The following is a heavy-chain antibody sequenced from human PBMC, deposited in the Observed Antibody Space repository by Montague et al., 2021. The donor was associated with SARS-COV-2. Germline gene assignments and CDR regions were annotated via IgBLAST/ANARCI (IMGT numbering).Heavy chain of an antibody. J-gene: IGHJ5*02. CDR1: GGSFSGYY. CDR2: INHSGST. D-gene: IGHD3-22*01. Sequence: SETLSLTCVVYGGSFSGYYWSWIRQPPGKGLEWIGEINHSGSTNXNPPLKSRVTISVDTSQNQFSLKLSSVTAADTDVYYCARGPRITMIVVVITVIWFDPWGQGTLVTVSS. CDR3: ARGPRITMIVVVITVIWFDP. V-gene: IGHV4-34*01.